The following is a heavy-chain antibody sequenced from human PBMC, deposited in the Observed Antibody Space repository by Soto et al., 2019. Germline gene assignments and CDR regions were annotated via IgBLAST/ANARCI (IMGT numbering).Heavy chain of an antibody. CDR2: ISGQIAKT. V-gene: IGHV1-18*04. D-gene: IGHD1-26*01. J-gene: IGHJ4*02. CDR1: GYSFHNFG. Sequence: QVQLVQSGPEVKRPGASVKVSCKASGYSFHNFGIIWVRQAPGQGLEWMGWISGQIAKTNYAQKFQGKVTMTTDTSTSTAYTELNTLTSDDTAMYYCARGPPSGSFSLTPRYWGQGTLVTVSS. CDR3: ARGPPSGSFSLTPRY.